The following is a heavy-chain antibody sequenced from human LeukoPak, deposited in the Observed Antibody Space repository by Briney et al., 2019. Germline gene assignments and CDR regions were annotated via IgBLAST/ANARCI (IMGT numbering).Heavy chain of an antibody. Sequence: GESLKISCKGSGYSFTNNWIGWVRQMPGKGLEWMGIIYPGDSDTRYSPSFQGQVTISADKSITTAYLQWSSLKASDTAIYYCARSVGATEYYFDYWGQGTLVTVSS. V-gene: IGHV5-51*01. J-gene: IGHJ4*02. CDR1: GYSFTNNW. CDR3: ARSVGATEYYFDY. CDR2: IYPGDSDT. D-gene: IGHD1-26*01.